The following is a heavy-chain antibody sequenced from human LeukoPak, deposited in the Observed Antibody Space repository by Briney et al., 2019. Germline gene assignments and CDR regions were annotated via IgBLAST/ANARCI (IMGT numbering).Heavy chain of an antibody. CDR1: GWSFSGYY. D-gene: IGHD3-10*01. CDR2: INHSGST. CDR3: ARGPLGYGSGSYRRYYYYYMDV. J-gene: IGHJ6*03. Sequence: SETLSLTCPVYGWSFSGYYWSWIRQPPGRGLEWIGEINHSGSTNHNPSLKSRVTISVDTSKNQSSLKLSSVTAADTAVYYCARGPLGYGSGSYRRYYYYYMDVWGKGTTVTVSS. V-gene: IGHV4-34*01.